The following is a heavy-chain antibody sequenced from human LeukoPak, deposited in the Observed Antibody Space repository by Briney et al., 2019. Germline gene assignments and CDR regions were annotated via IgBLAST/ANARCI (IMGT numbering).Heavy chain of an antibody. Sequence: TGGSLRLSCAASGFTFSSYAMSWVRQAPGKGLEWVSAISGSGGSTYYADSVKGRFTISRDNSKNTLYLQMNSLRAEDTAVYYCAKDGRYFDWLPGGVYYMDVWGKGTTVTISS. V-gene: IGHV3-23*01. CDR1: GFTFSSYA. D-gene: IGHD3-9*01. J-gene: IGHJ6*03. CDR2: ISGSGGST. CDR3: AKDGRYFDWLPGGVYYMDV.